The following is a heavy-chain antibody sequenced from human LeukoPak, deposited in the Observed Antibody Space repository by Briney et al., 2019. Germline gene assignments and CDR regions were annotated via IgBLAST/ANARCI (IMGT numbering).Heavy chain of an antibody. CDR2: IYYSGST. CDR1: GGSISSGGYY. CDR3: ARVVAAAGDAFDI. V-gene: IGHV4-31*03. D-gene: IGHD6-13*01. J-gene: IGHJ3*02. Sequence: SETLSLTCTVSGGSISSGGYYWSWIRQHPGKGLEWIGYIYYSGSTYYNPSLKSRVTIPVDTSKNQFSLKLSSVAAADTAVYYCARVVAAAGDAFDIWGQGTMVTVSS.